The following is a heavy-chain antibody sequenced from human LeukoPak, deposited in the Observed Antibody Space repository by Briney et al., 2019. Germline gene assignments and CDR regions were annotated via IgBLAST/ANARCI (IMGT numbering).Heavy chain of an antibody. V-gene: IGHV4-59*01. J-gene: IGHJ4*02. D-gene: IGHD2-2*01. CDR3: ARGQRYCSSTSCYELDY. Sequence: SETLSLTWTVSGGSTSSYYWSWIRKPPEEGLGWSGYIYYSGSTNYTPSLKSRVTISVDTSKNQFSLKLSSVTAADTAVYYCARGQRYCSSTSCYELDYWGQGTLVTVSS. CDR1: GGSTSSYY. CDR2: IYYSGST.